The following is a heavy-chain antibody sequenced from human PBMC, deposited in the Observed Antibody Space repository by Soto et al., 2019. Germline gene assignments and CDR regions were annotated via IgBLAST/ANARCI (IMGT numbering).Heavy chain of an antibody. CDR2: ISWNSGSI. CDR1: GFTFDDYA. V-gene: IGHV3-9*01. D-gene: IGHD5-12*01. J-gene: IGHJ5*02. CDR3: AKDHRQYSGHDPRFDP. Sequence: GGSLRLSCAASGFTFDDYAMHWVRQAPGKGLEWVSGISWNSGSIGYADSVKGRFTISRDNAKNSLYLQMNSLRAEDTALYYCAKDHRQYSGHDPRFDPWGQGTLVTVSS.